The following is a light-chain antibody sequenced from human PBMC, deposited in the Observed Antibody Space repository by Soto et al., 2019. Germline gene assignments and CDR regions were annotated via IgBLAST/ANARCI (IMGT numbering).Light chain of an antibody. V-gene: IGLV1-40*01. CDR3: QSYDSSLSVV. CDR2: GNS. J-gene: IGLJ2*01. CDR1: SYNIGADYD. Sequence: QSVLTQPPSVSGAPGQRVTISCTGSSYNIGADYDVHWYQQLPGTAPKLLIYGNSNRPSGVPDRFSGSKSGTSASLAITGLEAEDAADYYCQSYDSSLSVVFGGGTKLTVL.